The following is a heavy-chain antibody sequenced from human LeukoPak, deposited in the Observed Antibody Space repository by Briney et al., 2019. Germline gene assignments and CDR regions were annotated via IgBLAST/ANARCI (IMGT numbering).Heavy chain of an antibody. D-gene: IGHD5-18*01. J-gene: IGHJ4*02. CDR2: ISYDGSNK. CDR1: GFTFSSYG. CDR3: ARGRGWGSERGYSYGYGFDY. Sequence: GGSLRLSCAASGFTFSSYGMHWVRQAPGKGLEWVAVISYDGSNKYYADSVKGRFTISRDNSKNTLYLQMNSLRAEDTAAYYCARGRGWGSERGYSYGYGFDYWGQGTLVTVSS. V-gene: IGHV3-30*03.